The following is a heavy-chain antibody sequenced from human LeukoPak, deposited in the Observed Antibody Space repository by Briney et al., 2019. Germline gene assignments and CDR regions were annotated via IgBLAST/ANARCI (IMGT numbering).Heavy chain of an antibody. CDR1: GGSISSYY. D-gene: IGHD4-23*01. Sequence: PSGTLSLTCIVSGGSISSYYWSWIRQPPGKGLEWIGYIYYSGSTNYNLSFQSRVTISVDTSKNQFSLKLSSVAAADTAMYYCASTVATLGRYFDYWGQGTLVTVSS. CDR2: IYYSGST. CDR3: ASTVATLGRYFDY. J-gene: IGHJ4*02. V-gene: IGHV4-59*01.